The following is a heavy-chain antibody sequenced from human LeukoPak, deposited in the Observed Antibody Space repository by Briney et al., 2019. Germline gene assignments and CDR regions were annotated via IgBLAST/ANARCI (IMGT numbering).Heavy chain of an antibody. CDR2: INPSGGST. J-gene: IGHJ6*02. Sequence: ASVKVSCKASGYTFTSYYMHWVRQAPGQGLEWMGIINPSGGSTSYAQKFQGRVTMTRDTSTSTVYMELSSLRSEDTAVYYCARTYCSSTSCYVPNPSRLSRYGMDVWGQGTTVTVSS. V-gene: IGHV1-46*01. CDR1: GYTFTSYY. D-gene: IGHD2-2*01. CDR3: ARTYCSSTSCYVPNPSRLSRYGMDV.